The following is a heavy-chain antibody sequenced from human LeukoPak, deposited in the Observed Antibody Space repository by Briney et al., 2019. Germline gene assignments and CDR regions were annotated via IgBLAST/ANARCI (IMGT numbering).Heavy chain of an antibody. CDR1: GFTFSNYW. J-gene: IGHJ4*02. CDR2: MNSDGSTT. CDR3: VRDLRYCTSTSCYDPCFDY. D-gene: IGHD2-2*01. V-gene: IGHV3-74*01. Sequence: GGSLRLSCAASGFTFSNYWMHWVRQAPGKGLVWVSRMNSDGSTTAYADSVKGRFTISRDNAKNTLYLQMNSLRAEDTAVYYCVRDLRYCTSTSCYDPCFDYWGQGTLVTVSS.